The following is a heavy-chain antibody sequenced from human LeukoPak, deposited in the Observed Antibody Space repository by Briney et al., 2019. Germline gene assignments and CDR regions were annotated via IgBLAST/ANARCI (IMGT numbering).Heavy chain of an antibody. CDR2: IYYSGST. D-gene: IGHD4-17*01. Sequence: SETLSLTCTVSGGSIRSSYYYWGWIRQPPGKGLEWIGSIYYSGSTYYNPSLKSRVTISVDTSKNQFSLKLSSVTAADTAVYFCARQAYGDPTWGKGTRVTVS. CDR3: ARQAYGDPT. CDR1: GGSIRSSYYY. V-gene: IGHV4-39*01. J-gene: IGHJ4*02.